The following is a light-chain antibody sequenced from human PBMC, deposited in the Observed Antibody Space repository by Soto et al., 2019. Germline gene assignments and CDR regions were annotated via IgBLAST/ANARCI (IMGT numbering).Light chain of an antibody. Sequence: QSVLTQPPSASGTPGQRVTISCSGSYSNIGSNTVNWYQHLPGTAPKLLISNNNQRPSGVPDRFSASNSGTSASLAISGLQSEDEADYYCAAWDDTLNGHYVFGTGTKLTVX. CDR1: YSNIGSNT. J-gene: IGLJ1*01. CDR3: AAWDDTLNGHYV. CDR2: NNN. V-gene: IGLV1-44*01.